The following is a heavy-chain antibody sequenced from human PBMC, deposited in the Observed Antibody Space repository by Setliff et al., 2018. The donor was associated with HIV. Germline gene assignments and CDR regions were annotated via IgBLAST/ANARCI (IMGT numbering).Heavy chain of an antibody. J-gene: IGHJ4*02. D-gene: IGHD3-10*01. V-gene: IGHV4-61*09. Sequence: SETLSLTCTVSGGSISSGSYYWSWIRQPAGTGLEWIGHIYTSGSTNYNPSLKSRVTMSVDTSKNQFSLKLSSVTAADTAVYYCARAGSIDYWGQGTLVTISS. CDR2: IYTSGST. CDR1: GGSISSGSYY. CDR3: ARAGSIDY.